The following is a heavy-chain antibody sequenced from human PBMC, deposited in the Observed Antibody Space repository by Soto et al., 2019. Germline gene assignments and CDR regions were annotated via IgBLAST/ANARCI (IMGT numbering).Heavy chain of an antibody. CDR2: VSLKSGGT. CDR3: PREMSGSGSLNWFDP. CDR1: GNNFNDHY. Sequence: ASVKISCKASGNNFNDHYIRRVRQAPGQGLEWLGWVSLKSGGTNKAQKFKGRVTMTRATDSNTAYMDLGGIKSGDTAVFYYPREMSGSGSLNWFDPWGHGTLVTVSS. V-gene: IGHV1-2*02. J-gene: IGHJ5*02. D-gene: IGHD1-26*01.